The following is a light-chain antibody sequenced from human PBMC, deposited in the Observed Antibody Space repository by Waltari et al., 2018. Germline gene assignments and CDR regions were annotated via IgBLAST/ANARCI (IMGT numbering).Light chain of an antibody. Sequence: SYVLTQPPSVSVDPGKTARLTCGGDDIESKSVNWYQQKPGQAPVVVMFYDNDRPSEIPARFSGSNAGNTATLTITWVEAGDEADYHCQVWDDVTNSGVFGGGTKLTVL. CDR2: YDN. CDR1: DIESKS. V-gene: IGLV3-21*04. J-gene: IGLJ2*01. CDR3: QVWDDVTNSGV.